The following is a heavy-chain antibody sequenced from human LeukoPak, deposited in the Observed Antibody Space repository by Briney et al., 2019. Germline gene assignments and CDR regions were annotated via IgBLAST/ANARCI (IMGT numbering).Heavy chain of an antibody. J-gene: IGHJ6*03. CDR3: ARGRFTMVRRVRSYYMDV. CDR2: INPSGGST. V-gene: IGHV1-46*01. D-gene: IGHD3-10*01. CDR1: GYTFTGYY. Sequence: ASVKVSCKASGYTFTGYYMHWVRQAPGQGLEWMGIINPSGGSTSYAQKFQGRVTMTRDMSTSTVYMELSSLRSEDTAVYYCARGRFTMVRRVRSYYMDVWGKGTTVTVSS.